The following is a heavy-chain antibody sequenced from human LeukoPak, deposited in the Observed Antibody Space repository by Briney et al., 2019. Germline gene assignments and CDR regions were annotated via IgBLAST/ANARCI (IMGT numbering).Heavy chain of an antibody. D-gene: IGHD3-10*01. CDR2: IYYSGST. CDR3: AREGRGSGSYVYFDY. V-gene: IGHV4-30-4*01. Sequence: SETLSLTCTVSGASISSGDYCWSWLRQPPGKGLEWIGYIYYSGSTYYNPSLKSRVTISVDTSKNQFSLKLSSVTAADTAVYYCAREGRGSGSYVYFDYWGQGTLVTVSS. J-gene: IGHJ4*02. CDR1: GASISSGDYC.